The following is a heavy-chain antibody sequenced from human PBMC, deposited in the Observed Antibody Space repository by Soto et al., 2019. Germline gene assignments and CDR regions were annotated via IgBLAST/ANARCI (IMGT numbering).Heavy chain of an antibody. J-gene: IGHJ4*02. CDR1: GDTFSSYA. V-gene: IGHV1-69*10. D-gene: IGHD3-22*01. CDR3: ARERSRYDRSGYYRPDY. Sequence: SVKVSCKTSGDTFSSYAISWVRQAPGQGLEWMGGIIPILGTPSYAQKFQGRVTITADKSTSTAYMELSSLRSEDTAVYYCARERSRYDRSGYYRPDYWGQGTLVTSPQ. CDR2: IIPILGTP.